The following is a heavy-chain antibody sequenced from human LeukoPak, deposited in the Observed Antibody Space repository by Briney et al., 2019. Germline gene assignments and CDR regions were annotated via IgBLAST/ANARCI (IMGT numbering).Heavy chain of an antibody. CDR3: ARDYHGSGSLTTFDS. Sequence: VASVKVSCKASGYTFTSYYMHWVRQAPGQGLEWMGTINPSGGSTSYAQKFQGRVTMTRDTSTSTVYMELSSLRSEDTAVYYCARDYHGSGSLTTFDSWGQGTLVTVSS. CDR2: INPSGGST. CDR1: GYTFTSYY. V-gene: IGHV1-46*01. D-gene: IGHD3-10*01. J-gene: IGHJ4*02.